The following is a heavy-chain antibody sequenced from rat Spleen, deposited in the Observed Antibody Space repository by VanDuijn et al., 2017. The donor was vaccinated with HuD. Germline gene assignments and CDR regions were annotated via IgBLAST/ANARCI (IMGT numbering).Heavy chain of an antibody. V-gene: IGHV5-46*01. CDR2: IGSSGGST. CDR1: GFTFSSFP. D-gene: IGHD1-2*01. J-gene: IGHJ3*01. Sequence: EVQLVESGGGLVQPGRSMKLSCAASGFTFSSFPMAWVRQAPTKGLEWVATIGSSGGSTFYRDSVKGRFTISRDNAKNTLYLQMDSLRSEDTATYYCATPHSDYYSAYSGWFAYWGQGTLVTVSS. CDR3: ATPHSDYYSAYSGWFAY.